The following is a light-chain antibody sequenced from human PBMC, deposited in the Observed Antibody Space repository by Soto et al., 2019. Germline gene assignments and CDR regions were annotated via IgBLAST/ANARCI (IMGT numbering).Light chain of an antibody. J-gene: IGKJ1*01. CDR2: RAS. Sequence: DIQMTQSPSSLSASVGDRVTITCRASQSISDWLAWYQQRPGKAPKVLIYRASSLDSGVPSRFSGSGSGTEFTLTISSLQPDDFATYYCQQYISFSRTFGQGTKVDIK. CDR3: QQYISFSRT. CDR1: QSISDW. V-gene: IGKV1-5*03.